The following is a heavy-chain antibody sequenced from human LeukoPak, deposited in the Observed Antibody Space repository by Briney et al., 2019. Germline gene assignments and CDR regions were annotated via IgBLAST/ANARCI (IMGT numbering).Heavy chain of an antibody. CDR1: GYTFTGYD. V-gene: IGHV1-8*01. D-gene: IGHD2-15*01. Sequence: ASVKVSCKASGYTFTGYDINWVRPATGQGLEWMGWMNPNSGNTGYAQKFQGRVTMTRNTSISTAYMELSSLRSEDTAVYYCARVACSGGSCYSLDYWGQGTLVTVSS. CDR2: MNPNSGNT. CDR3: ARVACSGGSCYSLDY. J-gene: IGHJ4*02.